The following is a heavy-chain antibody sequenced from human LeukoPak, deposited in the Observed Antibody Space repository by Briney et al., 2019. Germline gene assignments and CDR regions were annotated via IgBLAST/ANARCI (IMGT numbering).Heavy chain of an antibody. D-gene: IGHD4-11*01. J-gene: IGHJ6*02. Sequence: SETLSLTCAVYGGSFSGYYWSWIRQPPGKGLEWIGEINHSGSTNYNPSLKSRVTISVDTSKNQFSLKLSSVTAADTAVYYCATNTVTTRSDPNRYGMDVWGQGTTVTVSS. CDR3: ATNTVTTRSDPNRYGMDV. V-gene: IGHV4-34*01. CDR1: GGSFSGYY. CDR2: INHSGST.